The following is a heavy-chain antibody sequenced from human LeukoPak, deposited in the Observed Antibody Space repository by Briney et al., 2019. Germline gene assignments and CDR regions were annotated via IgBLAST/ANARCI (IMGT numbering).Heavy chain of an antibody. V-gene: IGHV4-31*03. J-gene: IGHJ4*02. CDR2: IYYSGST. D-gene: IGHD6-6*01. CDR1: GGSISSGGYY. CDR3: ARVKYSSSSGYFDY. Sequence: SETLSLTCTVSGGSISSGGYYWSWIRQHPGKGLEWIGYIYYSGSTYYNPSLKSRVTISVDTSKNQFSLKLSSVTAADTAVYYCARVKYSSSSGYFDYWGQGTLVTVSS.